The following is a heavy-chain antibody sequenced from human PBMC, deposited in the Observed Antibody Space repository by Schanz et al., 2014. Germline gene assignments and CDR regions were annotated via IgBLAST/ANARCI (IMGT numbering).Heavy chain of an antibody. CDR3: ARDQSPYTNSSDVRYFDY. D-gene: IGHD6-6*01. Sequence: VQLEQSGAEVKKPGSSVKVSCKASGGTFSSFGINWVRQAPGQGLEWMGKIIPVLNIATYAQRFQGRVSITADTSTSTAYMDLRSLRSDDTAVYYCARDQSPYTNSSDVRYFDYWGQGSLVTVSS. CDR2: IIPVLNIA. V-gene: IGHV1-69*04. CDR1: GGTFSSFG. J-gene: IGHJ4*02.